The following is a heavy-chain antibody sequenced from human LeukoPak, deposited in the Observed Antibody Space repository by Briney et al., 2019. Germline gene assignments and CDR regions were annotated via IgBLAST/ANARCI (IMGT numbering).Heavy chain of an antibody. J-gene: IGHJ5*02. CDR1: GFTFSSYA. V-gene: IGHV3-30*04. CDR3: AKDSTPTIVVVPAAWFDP. D-gene: IGHD2-2*01. CDR2: ISYDGSNK. Sequence: GRSLRLSCAASGFTFSSYAMHWVRQAPGKGLEWVAVISYDGSNKYYADSVKGRFTISRDNSKNTLYLQMNSLRAEDTAVYYCAKDSTPTIVVVPAAWFDPWGQGTLVTVSS.